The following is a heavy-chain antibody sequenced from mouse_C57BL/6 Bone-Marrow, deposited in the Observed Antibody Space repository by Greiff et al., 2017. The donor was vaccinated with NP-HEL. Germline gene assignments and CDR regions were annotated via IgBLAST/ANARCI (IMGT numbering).Heavy chain of an antibody. CDR2: IDPADSYT. CDR3: AREDDGGFAY. CDR1: GYTFTSYW. D-gene: IGHD2-3*01. J-gene: IGHJ3*01. V-gene: IGHV1-69*01. Sequence: VQLQQPGAELVMPGASVKLSCKASGYTFTSYWMHWVKQRPGQGLEWIGEIDPADSYTNYNQKFKGKSTLTVAKSSSTAYMQLSSLTSEDSAVDYCAREDDGGFAYGGQGTRVTVSA.